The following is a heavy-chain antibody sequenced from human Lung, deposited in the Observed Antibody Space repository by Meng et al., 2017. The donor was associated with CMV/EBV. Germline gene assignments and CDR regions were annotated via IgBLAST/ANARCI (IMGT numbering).Heavy chain of an antibody. V-gene: IGHV1-2*02. CDR2: INTKSGDT. Sequence: ASVXVSCKASGYTFTSYNIHWVRQAPGQGLEWMGWINTKSGDTDYAPKFHGRVTMTRDTSINTAHMEVTRLTSDDTATYYCARRWDYWSGFQTGYGLDVWGQGXTVTVSS. J-gene: IGHJ6*01. D-gene: IGHD3-3*01. CDR1: GYTFTSYN. CDR3: ARRWDYWSGFQTGYGLDV.